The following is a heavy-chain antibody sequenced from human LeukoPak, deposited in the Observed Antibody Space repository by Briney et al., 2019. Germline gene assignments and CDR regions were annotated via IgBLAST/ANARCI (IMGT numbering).Heavy chain of an antibody. CDR2: IYYSGST. CDR1: GGSISSGGYY. D-gene: IGHD2-15*01. CDR3: ARACSGGSCPDQEAFDY. J-gene: IGHJ4*02. V-gene: IGHV4-31*03. Sequence: SETLSLTCTVSGGSISSGGYYWSWIRQHPGKGLEWIGYIYYSGSTYYNPSLKSRLTISVDTSKNQFSLKLSSVTGADTAVYYCARACSGGSCPDQEAFDYWGQGTLVTVSS.